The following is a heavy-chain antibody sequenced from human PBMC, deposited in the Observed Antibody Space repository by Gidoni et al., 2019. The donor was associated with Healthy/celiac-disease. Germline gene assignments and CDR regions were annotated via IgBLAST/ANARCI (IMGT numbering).Heavy chain of an antibody. J-gene: IGHJ2*01. V-gene: IGHV5-10-1*03. D-gene: IGHD6-19*01. CDR1: GYSFTSYW. CDR3: ARHVAGGEYFDL. Sequence: DVHLVQSGAEVKKPGESLSISCKGSGYSFTSYWISWVRQMHGKGLEWMGRIDPSDSYTNYSPSFQGNVTISADKSISTAYLQWSSLKASDTARYYCARHVAGGEYFDLWGRGTLVTVSS. CDR2: IDPSDSYT.